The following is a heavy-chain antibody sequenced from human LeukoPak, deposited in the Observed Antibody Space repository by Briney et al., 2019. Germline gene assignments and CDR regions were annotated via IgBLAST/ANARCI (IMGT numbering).Heavy chain of an antibody. CDR2: IRADGTTK. D-gene: IGHD5-24*01. CDR1: GLSVRDSE. J-gene: IGHJ4*02. V-gene: IGHV3-48*03. CDR3: SRRFRD. Sequence: GSLRLSCVGSGLSVRDSEMNWVRQAPGKGLEWVAHIRADGTTKWYADSVRGRFNIARDNARNSLFLQMNSLRADDSATYYCSRRFRDWGQGILVTVSS.